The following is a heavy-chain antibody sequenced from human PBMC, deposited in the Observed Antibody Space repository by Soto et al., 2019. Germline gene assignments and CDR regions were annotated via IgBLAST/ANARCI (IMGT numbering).Heavy chain of an antibody. V-gene: IGHV2-70*01. CDR1: GFSLTTRGMC. CDR2: VDGADHK. Sequence: QVTLRESGPTLVKPTQTLTLTCTFSGFSLTTRGMCLTWIRQPPGKALEWLALVDGADHKYYSSSLKTRLTLSKDTPKNQVILTMTNMDPMDTGTYFCARLRRGGTSDWMQIDCWGPGSQVTVSS. D-gene: IGHD3-9*01. J-gene: IGHJ4*02. CDR3: ARLRRGGTSDWMQIDC.